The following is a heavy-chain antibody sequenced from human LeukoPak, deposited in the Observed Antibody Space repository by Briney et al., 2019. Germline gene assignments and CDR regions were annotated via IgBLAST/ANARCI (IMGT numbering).Heavy chain of an antibody. CDR1: GSSITTYTH. J-gene: IGHJ4*02. V-gene: IGHV4-38-2*02. D-gene: IGHD2-15*01. Sequence: SETLSLTCTVSGSSITTYTHWGWIRQSPGKGLEWIASIHHTGNTYYNPSLESRVTISIDTSKNQFSLEVRSVTAADTAVYYCARGAVVVVAAGFDYWGQGTLVTVSS. CDR3: ARGAVVVVAAGFDY. CDR2: IHHTGNT.